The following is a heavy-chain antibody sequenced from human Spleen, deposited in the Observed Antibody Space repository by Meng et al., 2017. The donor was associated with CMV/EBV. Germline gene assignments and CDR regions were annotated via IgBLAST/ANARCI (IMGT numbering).Heavy chain of an antibody. D-gene: IGHD2-2*01. CDR2: ISSSGSSI. J-gene: IGHJ4*02. Sequence: GESLKISCAASGFTFSDYYMSWIRQAPGKGLEWVSYISSSGSSIYYANSLKGRFTISRDNAKNSLYLQMNSLRAEDTAVYFCARSTMYLGYCTTTSCYHDYWGQGTLVTVSS. CDR3: ARSTMYLGYCTTTSCYHDY. V-gene: IGHV3-11*01. CDR1: GFTFSDYY.